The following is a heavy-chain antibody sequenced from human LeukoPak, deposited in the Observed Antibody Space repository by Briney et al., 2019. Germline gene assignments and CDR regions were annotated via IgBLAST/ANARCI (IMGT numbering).Heavy chain of an antibody. CDR3: AKDQRGYHRPIDS. J-gene: IGHJ4*02. CDR2: IGGGGLYT. CDR1: GFTFSSYG. Sequence: GRSLRLSCAASGFTFSSYGTHWVRQAPGKGLEWVSGIGGGGLYTKSADSVKGRFTISRDNFKSVLYLQMNSLRAEDTAIYYCAKDQRGYHRPIDSWGQGTLVTVSS. D-gene: IGHD6-13*01. V-gene: IGHV3-23*01.